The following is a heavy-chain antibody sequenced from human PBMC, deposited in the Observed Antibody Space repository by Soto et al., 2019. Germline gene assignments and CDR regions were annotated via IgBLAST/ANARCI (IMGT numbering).Heavy chain of an antibody. D-gene: IGHD1-26*01. CDR2: IFPSDSDT. Sequence: GESLKISCKGSGYSFTTMWIGWVRQMPGKGLEWMGIIFPSDSDTRYSPSFEGQVTISVDKSINTAYLQWSSLKASDTAIYYCARVGATTLHYFDSWGQGVLVTVSS. CDR3: ARVGATTLHYFDS. J-gene: IGHJ4*02. CDR1: GYSFTTMW. V-gene: IGHV5-51*01.